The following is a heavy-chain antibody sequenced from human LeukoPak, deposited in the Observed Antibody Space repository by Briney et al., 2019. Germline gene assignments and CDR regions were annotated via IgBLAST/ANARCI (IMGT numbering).Heavy chain of an antibody. CDR3: AKDLYMATAKYYFDY. CDR2: IRYDGSNK. CDR1: GFTFSSYG. J-gene: IGHJ4*02. Sequence: GGSLRLSCAASGFTFSSYGMHWVRQAPGKGLEWVAFIRYDGSNKYYAGSVKGRFTISRDNSKNTLYLQMNSLRAEDTAVYYCAKDLYMATAKYYFDYWGQGTLVTVSS. V-gene: IGHV3-30*02. D-gene: IGHD5-18*01.